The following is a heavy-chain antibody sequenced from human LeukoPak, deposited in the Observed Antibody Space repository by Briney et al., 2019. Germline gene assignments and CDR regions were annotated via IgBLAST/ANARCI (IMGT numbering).Heavy chain of an antibody. J-gene: IGHJ6*02. V-gene: IGHV3-48*01. CDR1: GFTLTNFI. Sequence: SGGSLRLSRAGPGFTLTNFIQKWGPQAPGEGGGGGLYIFKSSSTIYYADSAKGRFTISRDNAKNSLYLQMNSLRAEDTAVYYCARDPAYNNFDRGYYYGMDVWGQGTTVTVSS. CDR2: IFKSSSTI. D-gene: IGHD4-11*01. CDR3: ARDPAYNNFDRGYYYGMDV.